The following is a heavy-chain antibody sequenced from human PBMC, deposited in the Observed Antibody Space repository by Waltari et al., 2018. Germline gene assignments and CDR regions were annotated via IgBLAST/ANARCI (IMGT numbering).Heavy chain of an antibody. Sequence: QVRLHLSGPGLVKPSQTLSLTCNVSGASFNTDDFTCNWIRQSPERGLEWSGFSPSQNPRRSISVDRSKNLFSMSLTSVTAAVTALYYCARATMMITRPVFDSWGQGISVTVSS. CDR1: GASFNTDDFT. D-gene: IGHD3-22*01. V-gene: IGHV4-30-4*08. CDR3: ARATMMITRPVFDS. J-gene: IGHJ4*02.